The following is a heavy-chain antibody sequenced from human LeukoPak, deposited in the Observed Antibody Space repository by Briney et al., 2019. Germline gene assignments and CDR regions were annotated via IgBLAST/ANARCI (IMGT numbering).Heavy chain of an antibody. CDR2: IYYSGST. J-gene: IGHJ6*03. D-gene: IGHD6-6*01. CDR3: ARSYSSSSHYYYYYMDV. CDR1: GGSISSSSYY. V-gene: IGHV4-39*01. Sequence: PSETLSLTCTVSGGSISSSSYYWGWIRQPPGKGLEWIGSIYYSGSTYYNPSLKSRFTISVDTSKNQFSLKLSSVTAADTAVYYCARSYSSSSHYYYYYMDVWGKGTTVTVSS.